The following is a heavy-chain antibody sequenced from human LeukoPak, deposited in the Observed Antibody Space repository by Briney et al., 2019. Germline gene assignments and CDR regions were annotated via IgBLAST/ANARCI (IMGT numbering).Heavy chain of an antibody. CDR2: IKHDGSEK. D-gene: IGHD4-17*01. J-gene: IGHJ3*02. CDR3: VRDQGTTMTSYALHI. V-gene: IGHV3-7*01. CDR1: GFIFSTFW. Sequence: QPGGSLRLSCAASGFIFSTFWMTWVRQAPGKGLEWVANIKHDGSEKNYADSVKGRFFISRDNTNNTVYLQVNSLRAEDTAVYSCVRDQGTTMTSYALHIWGQGTMVTVSS.